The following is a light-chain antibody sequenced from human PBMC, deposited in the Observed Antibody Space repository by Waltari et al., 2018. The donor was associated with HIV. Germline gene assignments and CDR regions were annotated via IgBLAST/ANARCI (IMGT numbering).Light chain of an antibody. CDR3: ASWDDSLGGFWI. CDR2: MND. CDR1: AFNIGSNY. Sequence: QSVVTQSPSASGTLGQRVTISCSGGAFNIGSNYVYWYQHPPGTSPKLLIYMNDQRPAGVPDRISGSKSGTSASLAISGLRSEDASDYYCASWDDSLGGFWIFGGGTNLTVL. V-gene: IGLV1-47*01. J-gene: IGLJ2*01.